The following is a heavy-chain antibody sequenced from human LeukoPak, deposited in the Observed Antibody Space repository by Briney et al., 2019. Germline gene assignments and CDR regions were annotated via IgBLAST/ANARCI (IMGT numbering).Heavy chain of an antibody. CDR3: ARRVAVADTGFDY. D-gene: IGHD6-19*01. CDR2: IFPGDSDT. CDR1: GYSFTTYW. J-gene: IGHJ4*02. V-gene: IGHV5-51*01. Sequence: GESLKISCKGSGYSFTTYWIGWVRQMPGKGLEWMGIIFPGDSDTRYSPSFQGQVTISADKSISTAYLQWSSLKASDTAMYYCARRVAVADTGFDYWGQGTLVTVSS.